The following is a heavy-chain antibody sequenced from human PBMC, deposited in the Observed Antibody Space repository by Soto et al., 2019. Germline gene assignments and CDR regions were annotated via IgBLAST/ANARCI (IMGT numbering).Heavy chain of an antibody. CDR2: VYYSGST. CDR1: GGSISSGGYY. Sequence: PSETLSLTCTVSGGSISSGGYYWSWIRQHPGKGLEWIGYVYYSGSTYYNPSLKSRVTISVDTSKNQFSLKLSSVTAADTAVYYCARETGDSSGYLNYWGQGTLVTVSS. J-gene: IGHJ4*02. V-gene: IGHV4-31*03. D-gene: IGHD3-22*01. CDR3: ARETGDSSGYLNY.